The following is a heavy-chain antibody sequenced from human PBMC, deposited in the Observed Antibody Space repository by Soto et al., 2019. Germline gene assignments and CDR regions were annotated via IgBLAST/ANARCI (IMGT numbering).Heavy chain of an antibody. J-gene: IGHJ6*02. Sequence: GGSLRLSCAASGFTFSSYDMHWVRQATGKGLEWVSAIGTAGDTYYPGSVKGRFTISRENAKNSLYLQMNSLRAGDTAVYYCARGRRWLRLLDYYYGMDVWGQGTTVTVSS. CDR1: GFTFSSYD. CDR2: IGTAGDT. D-gene: IGHD5-12*01. CDR3: ARGRRWLRLLDYYYGMDV. V-gene: IGHV3-13*04.